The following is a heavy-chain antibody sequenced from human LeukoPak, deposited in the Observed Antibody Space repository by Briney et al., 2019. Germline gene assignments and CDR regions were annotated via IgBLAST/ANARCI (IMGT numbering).Heavy chain of an antibody. CDR2: ITHKNGGT. D-gene: IGHD2-21*02. V-gene: IGHV1-2*02. CDR1: GYTFTGYH. Sequence: ASVKVSCKASGYTFTGYHIHWVRQAPGQGLEWMGWITHKNGGTRFARKFQGRVTMTRDTSISTAYMELSSLRSDDTAVYYCATKKTPLYCGGDCYSGLGWFDPWGQGTLITVSS. CDR3: ATKKTPLYCGGDCYSGLGWFDP. J-gene: IGHJ5*02.